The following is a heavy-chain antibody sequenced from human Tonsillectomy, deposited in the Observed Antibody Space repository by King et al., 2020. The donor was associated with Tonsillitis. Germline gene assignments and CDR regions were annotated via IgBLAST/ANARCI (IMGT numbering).Heavy chain of an antibody. J-gene: IGHJ4*02. Sequence: VQLVESGGGLVQPGGSLRLSCAASGFTFSSYSMNWVRQAPGRGLEWVSYISRRGTIYYADSVKGRFTISRDNAKNSLYLQMNSLRAEDTAVYYCAREYYYDTSGYYDESENFDYWGQGTLVTVSS. D-gene: IGHD3-22*01. CDR2: ISRRGTI. CDR1: GFTFSSYS. V-gene: IGHV3-48*04. CDR3: AREYYYDTSGYYDESENFDY.